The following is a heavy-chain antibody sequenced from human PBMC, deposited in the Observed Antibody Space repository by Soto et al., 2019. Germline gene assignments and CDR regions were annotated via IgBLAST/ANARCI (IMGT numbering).Heavy chain of an antibody. CDR1: GYTFTSYY. V-gene: IGHV1-46*01. CDR2: INPSGGST. CDR3: ARAPYDFWSGYQNWFDP. J-gene: IGHJ5*02. D-gene: IGHD3-3*01. Sequence: ASVKVSCKASGYTFTSYYMHWVRQAPGQGLEWMGIINPSGGSTSYAQKFQGRVTMTRDTSTSTVYMELSSLRSEDTAVYYCARAPYDFWSGYQNWFDPWGQGTLVTAPQ.